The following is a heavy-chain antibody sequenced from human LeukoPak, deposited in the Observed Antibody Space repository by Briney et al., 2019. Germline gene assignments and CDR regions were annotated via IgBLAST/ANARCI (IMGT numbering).Heavy chain of an antibody. CDR3: ARDLSRSGCGRDNWFDP. D-gene: IGHD3-3*01. CDR2: IYYSGST. V-gene: IGHV4-39*07. Sequence: SETLSLTCTVSGGSISSSSYYWGWIRQPPGKGLEWIGSIYYSGSTYYNPSLKSRVTISVDTSKNQFSLKLSSVTAADTAVYYCARDLSRSGCGRDNWFDPWGQGTLVTVSS. CDR1: GGSISSSSYY. J-gene: IGHJ5*02.